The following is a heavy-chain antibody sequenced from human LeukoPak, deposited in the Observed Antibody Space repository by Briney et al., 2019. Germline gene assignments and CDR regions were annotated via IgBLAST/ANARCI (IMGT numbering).Heavy chain of an antibody. J-gene: IGHJ6*03. CDR2: ISGRGGST. V-gene: IGHV3-23*01. CDR3: ANFPGYYDSSGYYRWNYYYMDV. D-gene: IGHD3-22*01. Sequence: GGSLRLSCATSGFTFNNYAMSWVRQAPGKGLEWVSAISGRGGSTYYADSVKGRFTISRDNSKNTLYLQMSSLRAEDTAVYYCANFPGYYDSSGYYRWNYYYMDVWGKGTTVTVSS. CDR1: GFTFNNYA.